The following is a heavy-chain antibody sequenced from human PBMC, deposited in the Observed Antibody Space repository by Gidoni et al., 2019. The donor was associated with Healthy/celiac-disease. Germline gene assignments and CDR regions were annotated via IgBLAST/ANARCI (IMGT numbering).Heavy chain of an antibody. CDR2: ISSSSSYI. Sequence: EVQLVESGGGLVKPGGSLRLSCAASGFPFSSYSMNWVRQAPGKGLEWVSSISSSSSYIYYADSVKGRFTISRDNAKNSLYLQMNSLRAEDTAVYYCARDKISVAGPNWFDPWGQGTLVTVSS. CDR1: GFPFSSYS. V-gene: IGHV3-21*01. CDR3: ARDKISVAGPNWFDP. J-gene: IGHJ5*02. D-gene: IGHD6-19*01.